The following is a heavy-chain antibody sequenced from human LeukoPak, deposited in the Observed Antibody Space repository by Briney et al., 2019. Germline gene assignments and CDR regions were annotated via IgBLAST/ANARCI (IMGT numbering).Heavy chain of an antibody. CDR1: GYSISSGYY. J-gene: IGHJ4*02. CDR3: ARDLGFYFDY. CDR2: IYHSGST. V-gene: IGHV4-38-2*02. D-gene: IGHD7-27*01. Sequence: PSETLSLTCTVSGYSISSGYYWGWIRQPPGKGLEWIGSIYHSGSTYYNPSLKSRVTISVDTSKNQFSLKLSSVTAADTAVYYCARDLGFYFDYWGQGTLVTVSS.